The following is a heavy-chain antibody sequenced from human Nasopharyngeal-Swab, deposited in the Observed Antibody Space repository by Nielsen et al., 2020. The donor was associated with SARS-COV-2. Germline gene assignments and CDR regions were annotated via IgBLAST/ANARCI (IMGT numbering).Heavy chain of an antibody. CDR1: GVSISSYS. J-gene: IGHJ6*02. CDR2: IFYSGST. V-gene: IGHV4-59*08. CDR3: ARLDGDYRVGYYGLAV. D-gene: IGHD4-17*01. Sequence: LETLSLTCAVSGVSISSYSWAWIRQPPGKGLEWIGFIFYSGSTNYNPSLRSRATISVDTSKSLLSLRLSSVTAADTAVYYCARLDGDYRVGYYGLAVWGQGNPGHRLL.